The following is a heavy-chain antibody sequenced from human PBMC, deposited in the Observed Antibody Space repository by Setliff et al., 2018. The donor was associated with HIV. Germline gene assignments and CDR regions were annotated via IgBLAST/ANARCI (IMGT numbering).Heavy chain of an antibody. Sequence: ETLSLTCTLSGGSVSSSGYYWSWIRQPPGKGLEWIGSIYYSGSTYYNPSLKSRVTISVDTSKNQFSLKLSSVTAADTAVYYCATYADRESNRFDPWGQGILVTVSS. J-gene: IGHJ5*02. V-gene: IGHV4-39*01. CDR2: IYYSGST. D-gene: IGHD3-10*01. CDR3: ATYADRESNRFDP. CDR1: GGSVSSSGYY.